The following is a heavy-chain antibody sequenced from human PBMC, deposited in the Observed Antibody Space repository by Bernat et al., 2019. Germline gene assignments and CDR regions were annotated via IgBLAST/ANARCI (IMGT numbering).Heavy chain of an antibody. D-gene: IGHD6-19*01. CDR3: ARDQTGLGVSDCSGWNWIGA. CDR1: GGSISSYY. CDR2: IYYSGST. J-gene: IGHJ5*02. Sequence: QVQLQEPGPGLVKPSETLSLTCTVSGGSISSYYWSWIRQPPGKGLEWIGYIYYSGSTNYNPSLKSRVTISVDTSKNQFSLKLSSVTAADTAVYYCARDQTGLGVSDCSGWNWIGARDKGTLVTVSS. V-gene: IGHV4-59*01.